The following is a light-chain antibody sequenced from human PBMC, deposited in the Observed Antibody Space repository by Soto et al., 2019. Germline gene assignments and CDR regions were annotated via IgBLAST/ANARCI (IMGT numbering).Light chain of an antibody. CDR1: ISDVGGYKY. V-gene: IGLV2-8*01. CDR2: EVN. J-gene: IGLJ1*01. Sequence: QSALTQPPSASGSPGQSVTISCTGTISDVGGYKYVSWYQQQPGKAPKLMIFEVNKRPSGVPDRFSGSKSGNTASLTVSGLQAEDEADYYCSSYAGINNLGVFGTGTKLTVL. CDR3: SSYAGINNLGV.